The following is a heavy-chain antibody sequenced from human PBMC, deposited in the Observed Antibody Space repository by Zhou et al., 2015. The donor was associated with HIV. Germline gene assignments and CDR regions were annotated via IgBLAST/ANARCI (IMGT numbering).Heavy chain of an antibody. CDR1: GFTFTDYW. V-gene: IGHV3-11*01. CDR2: IHGTWLQM. CDR3: VRGPSYGSRPDYFDF. J-gene: IGHJ4*02. D-gene: IGHD4-17*01. Sequence: VQLVDSGGGLVQPGGSLRLSCVGSGFTFTDYWMGWIRQAPGKGLEWVSHIHGTWLQMYYADSVEGRFTISRDNAKNSLILQMDSLRAEDTALYFCVRGPSYGSRPDYFDFWGPGLLVTVSS.